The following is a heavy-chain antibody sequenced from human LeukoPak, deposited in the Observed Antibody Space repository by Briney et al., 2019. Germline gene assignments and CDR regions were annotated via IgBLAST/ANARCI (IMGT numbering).Heavy chain of an antibody. J-gene: IGHJ4*02. CDR1: GFTFSTFE. CDR2: ISPSGSTI. V-gene: IGHV3-48*03. Sequence: SGGSLRLSCAASGFTFSTFEMDWVRQAPGKGLEWISYISPSGSTIYYPDSVRGRFTISRDNAENSLYLQMSSLRAEDTGVYYCATKVPGTSHFSDWGQGTLVTVSS. CDR3: ATKVPGTSHFSD. D-gene: IGHD6-19*01.